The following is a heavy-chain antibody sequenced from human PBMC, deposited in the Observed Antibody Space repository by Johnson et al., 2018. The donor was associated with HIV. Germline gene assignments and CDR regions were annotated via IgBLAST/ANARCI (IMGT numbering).Heavy chain of an antibody. CDR2: ISFDGNLK. Sequence: QVQLVESGGGVVQPGRSLRLSCAASGFTFSRYGMHWVRQAPGKGPEWVAVISFDGNLKKYADSVKGRFTISRDNSKNTLYLQMNSLRAEDTAVYYCASPERPTGTQEEAFDIWGQGTMVTVSS. CDR1: GFTFSRYG. D-gene: IGHD1-1*01. CDR3: ASPERPTGTQEEAFDI. V-gene: IGHV3-33*03. J-gene: IGHJ3*02.